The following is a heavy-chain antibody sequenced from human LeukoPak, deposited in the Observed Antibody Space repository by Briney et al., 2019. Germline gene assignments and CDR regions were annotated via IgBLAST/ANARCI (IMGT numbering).Heavy chain of an antibody. CDR3: ARHGYCGAECYTYFDY. D-gene: IGHD2-21*01. CDR1: GGPISGYY. V-gene: IGHV4-59*08. J-gene: IGHJ4*02. Sequence: PSETLSLTCTVSGGPISGYYWSWIRQSPRKGLEWIGYIYYSGITNYNPSLKSRVTISLDMSKSQFSLKLASVTAADTAVYYCARHGYCGAECYTYFDYWGQGTLVTVSS. CDR2: IYYSGIT.